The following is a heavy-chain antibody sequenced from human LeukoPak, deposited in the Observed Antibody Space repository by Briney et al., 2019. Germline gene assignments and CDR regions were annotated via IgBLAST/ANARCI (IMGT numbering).Heavy chain of an antibody. D-gene: IGHD5-18*01. CDR1: GGSISSYY. V-gene: IGHV4-59*08. J-gene: IGHJ5*02. CDR3: ARTAMTKVVRFDP. CDR2: IYYSGST. Sequence: PSETLSLTCTVSGGSISSYYWSWIRQPPGKGLEWIGYIYYSGSTNYNPSLKSRVTISVDTSKNQFSLKLSSVTAADTAVYYCARTAMTKVVRFDPWGQGTLVTVSS.